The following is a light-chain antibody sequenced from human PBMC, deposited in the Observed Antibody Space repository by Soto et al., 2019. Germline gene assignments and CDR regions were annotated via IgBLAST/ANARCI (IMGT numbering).Light chain of an antibody. Sequence: ELVMTQSPATLSVSPGARATLSCRASQSVSSNLAWYQQKPGQAPRLLIYGASTRATGIPARFSGSVSGTDFSLSVCSLKPEDGEVYECQQRTDWHRTFCQGTKVEIK. J-gene: IGKJ1*01. CDR2: GAS. CDR3: QQRTDWHRT. V-gene: IGKV3D-15*01. CDR1: QSVSSN.